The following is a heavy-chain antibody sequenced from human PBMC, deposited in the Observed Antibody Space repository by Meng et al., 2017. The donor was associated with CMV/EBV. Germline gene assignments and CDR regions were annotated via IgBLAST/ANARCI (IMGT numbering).Heavy chain of an antibody. CDR1: GGSISSSSYY. J-gene: IGHJ6*02. D-gene: IGHD1-14*01. CDR2: IYYSGST. Sequence: GSLRLSCTVSGGSISSSSYYWGWIRQPPGKGLEWIGSIYYSGSTYYNPSLKSRVTISVDTSKNQFSLKLSSVTAADTAVYYCARGLGRKPHYYYYYGMDVWGQGTTVTVSS. V-gene: IGHV4-39*01. CDR3: ARGLGRKPHYYYYYGMDV.